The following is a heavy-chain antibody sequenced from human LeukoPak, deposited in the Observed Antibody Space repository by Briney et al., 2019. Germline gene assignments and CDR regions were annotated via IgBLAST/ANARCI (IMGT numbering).Heavy chain of an antibody. CDR2: ISINGGST. V-gene: IGHV3-64D*06. J-gene: IGHJ3*02. CDR1: GFTFSRYA. D-gene: IGHD3-10*01. CDR3: VKESRVVRGVIMDAFDM. Sequence: GGSLSLSCSASGFTFSRYAMHWVRQAPGKGLEYVSAISINGGSTDYADSVKGRFTISRDNSKNTVYLQMSSLRAEDTAVYYCVKESRVVRGVIMDAFDMWGQGTMVTVSS.